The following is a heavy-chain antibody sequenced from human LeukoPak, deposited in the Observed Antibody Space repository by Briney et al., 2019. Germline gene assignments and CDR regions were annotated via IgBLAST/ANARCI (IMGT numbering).Heavy chain of an antibody. D-gene: IGHD3-22*01. J-gene: IGHJ6*02. CDR2: INTGGNT. V-gene: IGHV3-23*01. CDR3: AKYDYNSSGYTKGMDV. CDR1: GLTFSNYD. Sequence: GGSLRLSCAASGLTFSNYDMNWVRQAPGKGLEWVSTINTGGNTYYPDSVKGRFTISRDNSENTLHLRMNSLRAEDTAVYYCAKYDYNSSGYTKGMDVWGQGTTVTVSS.